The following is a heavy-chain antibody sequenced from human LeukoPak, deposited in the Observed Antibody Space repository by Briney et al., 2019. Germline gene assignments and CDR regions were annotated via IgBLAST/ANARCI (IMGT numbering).Heavy chain of an antibody. CDR3: ARFTDSSGYYPSYYYYYMGV. CDR1: GGSISSYY. V-gene: IGHV4-59*01. J-gene: IGHJ6*03. Sequence: SETLSLTCTVSGGSISSYYWSWIRQPPGKGLEWIGYIYYSGSTNYNPSLKSRVTISVDTSKNQFSLKLSSVTAADTAVYYCARFTDSSGYYPSYYYYYMGVWGKGTTVTVSS. CDR2: IYYSGST. D-gene: IGHD3-22*01.